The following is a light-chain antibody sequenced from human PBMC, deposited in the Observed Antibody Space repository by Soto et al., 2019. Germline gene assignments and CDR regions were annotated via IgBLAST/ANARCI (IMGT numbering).Light chain of an antibody. CDR1: QSISSW. CDR2: DVS. Sequence: DIQMTQSPSTLSASVGDRVTITCRASQSISSWLAWYQQKPGKAPKLLIYDVSSLESGVPSRFSGSGSGTEFTLTISSLRPDDIATYYCQQYDTFWTFGQGTKVDIK. V-gene: IGKV1-5*01. J-gene: IGKJ1*01. CDR3: QQYDTFWT.